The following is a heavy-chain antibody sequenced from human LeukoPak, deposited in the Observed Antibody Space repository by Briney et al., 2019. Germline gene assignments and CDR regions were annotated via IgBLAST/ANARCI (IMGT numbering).Heavy chain of an antibody. CDR2: IYDGDST. CDR1: GFTVSSNY. CDR3: ARTYGSGSYVY. J-gene: IGHJ4*02. D-gene: IGHD3-10*01. Sequence: GGSLRLSCAASGFTVSSNYLSWVRQAPGKGLEWVSVIYDGDSTYYPDSVKGRFTISRDNSKNTLYLQMNSLRAEDTAVYYCARTYGSGSYVYWGQGTLVTVSS. V-gene: IGHV3-53*01.